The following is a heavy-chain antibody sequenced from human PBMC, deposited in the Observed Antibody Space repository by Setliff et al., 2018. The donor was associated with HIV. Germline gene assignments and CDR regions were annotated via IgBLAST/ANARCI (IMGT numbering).Heavy chain of an antibody. CDR3: ARHSPNVGVRGDAFDI. V-gene: IGHV4-59*08. CDR1: GGSISSHY. Sequence: SETLSLTCTVSGGSISSHYWIWIRQPPGKGLEWIGYIHYSGATNYNPSLKSRVTISLDTSRTQFSLRLSSVTAVDTAVYYCARHSPNVGVRGDAFDIWGQGTVVTVSS. CDR2: IHYSGAT. D-gene: IGHD2-8*01. J-gene: IGHJ3*02.